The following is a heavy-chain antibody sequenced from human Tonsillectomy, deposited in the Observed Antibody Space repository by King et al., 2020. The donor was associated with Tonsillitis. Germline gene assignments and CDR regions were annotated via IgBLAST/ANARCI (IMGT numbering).Heavy chain of an antibody. CDR3: ARMYYYGSGIYKQFDY. CDR2: LYYSGST. Sequence: QLQESGPGLVKPSETLSLTCSVSGGSISSNNYYWGWIRQPPGKGLEWIGSLYYSGSTYYNPSLKSRVTMSVETSKNQFSLKLTSVTAADTAVYYCARMYYYGSGIYKQFDYWGQGTLVTVSS. D-gene: IGHD3-10*01. J-gene: IGHJ4*02. V-gene: IGHV4-39*07. CDR1: GGSISSNNYY.